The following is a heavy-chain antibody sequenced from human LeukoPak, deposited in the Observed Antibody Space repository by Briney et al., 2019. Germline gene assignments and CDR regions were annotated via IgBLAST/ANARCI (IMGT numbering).Heavy chain of an antibody. Sequence: ASVKVSCKASGYTFTSYGISWVRQAPGQGLEWMGWISAYNGNTNYAQKLQGRVTVTTDTSTSTAYMELRSLRSDDTAVYYCARDLFPGYYDSSGLDPYNWFDPWGQGTLVTVSS. CDR2: ISAYNGNT. D-gene: IGHD3-22*01. V-gene: IGHV1-18*01. CDR3: ARDLFPGYYDSSGLDPYNWFDP. CDR1: GYTFTSYG. J-gene: IGHJ5*02.